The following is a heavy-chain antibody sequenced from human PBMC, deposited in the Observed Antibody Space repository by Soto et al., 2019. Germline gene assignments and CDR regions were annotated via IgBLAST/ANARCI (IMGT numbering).Heavy chain of an antibody. Sequence: YWISWVRQRPGKVLEWMGRIDLSYSYTRYSPSFQGHVTISVDKSISTAYLQWSSLEASDTAMYYCARLTKVRGVAYYGMDVWGQGTTVTVSS. CDR1: YW. V-gene: IGHV5-10-1*01. J-gene: IGHJ6*02. CDR2: IDLSYSYT. CDR3: ARLTKVRGVAYYGMDV. D-gene: IGHD3-10*01.